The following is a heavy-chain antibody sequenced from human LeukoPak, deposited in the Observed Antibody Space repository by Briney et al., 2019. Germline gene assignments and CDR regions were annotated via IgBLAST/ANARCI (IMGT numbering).Heavy chain of an antibody. V-gene: IGHV4-61*02. CDR1: GGSISSGSYD. Sequence: SETLSLTCTVSGGSISSGSYDGPWIRQPPGKGVEWIGRIYTSGSTNYNPSLKSRVTISVDTSKNQFSLRLNSVTAADTAVYYCARGRDGYNFLNRGEYYYFDYWGQGTLVTVSS. CDR2: IYTSGST. J-gene: IGHJ4*02. D-gene: IGHD5-24*01. CDR3: ARGRDGYNFLNRGEYYYFDY.